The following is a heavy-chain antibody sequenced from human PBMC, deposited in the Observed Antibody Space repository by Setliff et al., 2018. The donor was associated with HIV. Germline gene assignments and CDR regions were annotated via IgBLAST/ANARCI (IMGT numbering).Heavy chain of an antibody. CDR2: INHSGST. CDR1: GGSFSGFY. J-gene: IGHJ6*03. D-gene: IGHD3-10*01. Sequence: SETLSLTCAVYGGSFSGFYWSGIRQPPGKGLEGIGEINHSGSTNYKPSHKSRVTISVDTSKNQYSLKLSSVTAADTAVYYCSRGVRGNFMVRTVGSYYYYYMDVWGKGTTVTVSS. V-gene: IGHV4-34*01. CDR3: SRGVRGNFMVRTVGSYYYYYMDV.